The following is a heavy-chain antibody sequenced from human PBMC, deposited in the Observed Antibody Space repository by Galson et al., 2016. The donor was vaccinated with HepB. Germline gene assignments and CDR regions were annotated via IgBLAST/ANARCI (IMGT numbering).Heavy chain of an antibody. CDR3: ARRLFGPDWGDAFDI. D-gene: IGHD3-16*01. J-gene: IGHJ3*02. Sequence: SETLSLTCIVSGGSISGDYWSWIRQPPGKGLEWIGYIHYSGSTYYNPSLKSRVTISVDTSKNQFSLKLSSVTAADTAVYYCARRLFGPDWGDAFDIWAKGQGSPSLQ. CDR1: GGSISGDY. V-gene: IGHV4-59*12. CDR2: IHYSGST.